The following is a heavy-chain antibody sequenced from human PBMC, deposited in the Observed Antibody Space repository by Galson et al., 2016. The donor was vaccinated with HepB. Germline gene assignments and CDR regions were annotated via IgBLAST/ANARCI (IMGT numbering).Heavy chain of an antibody. J-gene: IGHJ1*01. D-gene: IGHD1-26*01. V-gene: IGHV3-53*01. CDR2: IYTDGST. Sequence: SLRLSCAASGFTVSSNYMSWVRQAPGKGLEWVSVIYTDGSTYYADSVKGRFTISRDNSKNTLYLQMNSLRAEDTAVYYCAREVADPIEEARDFQHWGQGTPVTVSS. CDR3: AREVADPIEEARDFQH. CDR1: GFTVSSNY.